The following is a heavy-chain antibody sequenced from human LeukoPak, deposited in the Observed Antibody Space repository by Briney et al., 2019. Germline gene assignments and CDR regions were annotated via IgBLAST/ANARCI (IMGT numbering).Heavy chain of an antibody. J-gene: IGHJ1*01. D-gene: IGHD6-13*01. Sequence: SETLSLTCTVSGGSISSSSYYWGWIRQPPGKGLEWIGSIYYSGSTYYNPSLKSRVTISVDTSKNQFSLKLSSVTAADTAVYYCARCFHSSWYFLSQHWGQGTLVTVSS. CDR2: IYYSGST. CDR3: ARCFHSSWYFLSQH. V-gene: IGHV4-39*07. CDR1: GGSISSSSYY.